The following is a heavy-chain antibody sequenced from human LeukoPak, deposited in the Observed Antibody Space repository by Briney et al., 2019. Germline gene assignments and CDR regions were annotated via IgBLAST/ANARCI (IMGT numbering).Heavy chain of an antibody. J-gene: IGHJ4*02. V-gene: IGHV3-23*01. CDR1: GFTFTTCA. CDR3: TTDPGDSDDY. CDR2: IGETGGVT. D-gene: IGHD3-10*01. Sequence: GGSLRLSCAASGFTFTTCAMNWVRQAPGKGLEWVSTIGETGGVTYYAVSVKGRFTISRDNSKNTLYLQMNSLKTEDTAVYYCTTDPGDSDDYWGQGTLVTVSS.